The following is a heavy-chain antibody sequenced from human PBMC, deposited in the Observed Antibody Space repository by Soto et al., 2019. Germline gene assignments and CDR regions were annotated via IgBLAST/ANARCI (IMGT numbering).Heavy chain of an antibody. D-gene: IGHD2-2*01. Sequence: VGSLRLSCAASGFTFSSYAMHWVRQAPGKGLEWVAVISYDGSNRYYADSVKGRFTISRDNSKNTLYLQMNSLRAEDTAVYYCARDRGGHQLLLRAWYYYYGMDVWGQGTTVTVSS. CDR3: ARDRGGHQLLLRAWYYYYGMDV. CDR1: GFTFSSYA. V-gene: IGHV3-30-3*01. CDR2: ISYDGSNR. J-gene: IGHJ6*02.